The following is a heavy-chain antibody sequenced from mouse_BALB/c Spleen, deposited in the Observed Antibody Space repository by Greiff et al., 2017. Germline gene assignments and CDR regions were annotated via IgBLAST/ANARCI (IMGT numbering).Heavy chain of an antibody. CDR3: ARRNWDYFDY. D-gene: IGHD4-1*01. J-gene: IGHJ2*01. CDR2: ISSGGGST. V-gene: IGHV5-12-1*01. CDR1: GFAFSSYD. Sequence: EVKLVESGGGLVKPGGSLKLSCAASGFAFSSYDMSWVRQTPEKRLEWVAYISSGGGSTYYPDTVKGRFTISRDNAKNTLYLQMSSLKSEDTAMYYCARRNWDYFDYWGQGTTLTVSS.